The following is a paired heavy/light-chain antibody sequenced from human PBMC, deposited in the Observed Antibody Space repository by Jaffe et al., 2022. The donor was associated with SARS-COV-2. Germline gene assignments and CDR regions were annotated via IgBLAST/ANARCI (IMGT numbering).Light chain of an antibody. CDR3: MQALQTPKT. CDR2: LGS. J-gene: IGKJ1*01. V-gene: IGKV2-28*01. CDR1: QSLLHSNGYNY. Sequence: DIVMTQSPLSLPVTPGEPASISCRSSQSLLHSNGYNYLDWYLQKPGQSPQLLIYLGSNRASGVPDRFSGSGSGTDFTLKISRVEAEDVGVYYCMQALQTPKTFGQGTKVEIK.
Heavy chain of an antibody. V-gene: IGHV3-7*01. CDR2: IKQDGSEK. Sequence: EVQLVESGGGLVQPGGSLRLSCAASGFTFSSYWMSWVRQAPGKGLEWVANIKQDGSEKYYVDSVKGRFTISRDNAKNSLYLQMNSLRAEDTAVYYCARGDVAVVVDYYYYGMDVWGQGTTVTVSS. CDR1: GFTFSSYW. D-gene: IGHD2-15*01. CDR3: ARGDVAVVVDYYYYGMDV. J-gene: IGHJ6*02.